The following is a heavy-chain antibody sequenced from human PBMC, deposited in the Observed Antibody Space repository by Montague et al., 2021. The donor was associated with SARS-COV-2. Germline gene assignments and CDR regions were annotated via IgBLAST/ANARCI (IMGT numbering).Heavy chain of an antibody. J-gene: IGHJ5*02. CDR1: GGSLSGYY. CDR2: INHSGST. D-gene: IGHD3-3*01. CDR3: ARGADYDFWSGFLRYKWFDP. Sequence: SETRSLTCAVYGGSLSGYYWAWIRQTPAKGLEWIGEINHSGSTNYYPSLKSRLTISVDTSKKQFSLKLNSMTAADTAAYYCARGADYDFWSGFLRYKWFDPWGLGTPVTVSS. V-gene: IGHV4-34*01.